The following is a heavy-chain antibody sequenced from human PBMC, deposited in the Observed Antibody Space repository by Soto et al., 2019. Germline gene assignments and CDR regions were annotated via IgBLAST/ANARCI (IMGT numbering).Heavy chain of an antibody. CDR2: MNPNSGNT. CDR1: GYTFTSYD. V-gene: IGHV1-8*01. CDR3: ARGGVTTVTHYYYYYMDV. Sequence: ASVKVSCKSSGYTFTSYDNNCVRQATGQGLEWMGWMNPNSGNTGYAQKFQGRVTMTRNTSISTAYMELSSLRSEDTAVYYCARGGVTTVTHYYYYYMDVWGKGTTVTVSS. D-gene: IGHD4-17*01. J-gene: IGHJ6*03.